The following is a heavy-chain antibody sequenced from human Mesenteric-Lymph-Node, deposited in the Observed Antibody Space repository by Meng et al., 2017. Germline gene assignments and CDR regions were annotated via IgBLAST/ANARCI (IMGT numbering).Heavy chain of an antibody. D-gene: IGHD1-20*01. CDR2: IWYDGTDK. J-gene: IGHJ4*02. CDR3: ARADDNWIIIEY. Sequence: QVQLVESGGGLVQPGRSLSRSCAASGFTFGTNGMHVFRQAPGKGLEWVAVIWYDGTDKLYGDSVKGRLTISRDNYKNTLFLQMNSLTVDDTAVYYCARADDNWIIIEYWGQGTLVTVSS. CDR1: GFTFGTNG. V-gene: IGHV3-33*01.